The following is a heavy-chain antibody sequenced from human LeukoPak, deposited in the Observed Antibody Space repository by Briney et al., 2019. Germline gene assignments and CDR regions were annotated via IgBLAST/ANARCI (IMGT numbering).Heavy chain of an antibody. CDR3: ARAGLLRLXELSLRFDP. V-gene: IGHV1-2*02. CDR1: GYTFTGYY. Sequence: ASVKVSCKASGYTFTGYYMHWVRQAPGQGLEWMGWINPNSGGTNYAQKFQGRVTMTRDTSTSTAYMELSRLRSDDTAVYYCARAGLLRLXELSLRFDPWGQGTLXTVSS. J-gene: IGHJ5*02. D-gene: IGHD3-16*02. CDR2: INPNSGGT.